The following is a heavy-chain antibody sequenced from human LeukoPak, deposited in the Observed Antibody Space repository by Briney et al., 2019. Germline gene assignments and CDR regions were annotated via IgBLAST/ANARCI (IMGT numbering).Heavy chain of an antibody. V-gene: IGHV4-4*07. CDR1: GGSISSYY. D-gene: IGHD2-2*01. CDR2: IYTSGST. Sequence: SETLSLTCTVSGGSISSYYWSWIRQPAGKGLEWIGRIYTSGSTYYNPSLKSRVTMSVDTSKNQFSLKLGSVTAADTAVYYCALVVPAATHYYYMDVWGKGTTVTVSS. CDR3: ALVVPAATHYYYMDV. J-gene: IGHJ6*03.